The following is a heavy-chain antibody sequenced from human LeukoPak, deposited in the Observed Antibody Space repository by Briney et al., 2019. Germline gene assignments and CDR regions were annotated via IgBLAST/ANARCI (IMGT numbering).Heavy chain of an antibody. D-gene: IGHD6-19*01. CDR1: GFTISDYW. Sequence: GGSLRLSCAASGFTISDYWMSWVRQAPGKGLEWVANINEDGSEKNYVDSAKGRFTISRDNAKNTLYLQMNNLRVEDTAVYFCARDPNHPGYSSGWYYWGLGTLVTVSS. CDR2: INEDGSEK. V-gene: IGHV3-7*01. J-gene: IGHJ4*02. CDR3: ARDPNHPGYSSGWYY.